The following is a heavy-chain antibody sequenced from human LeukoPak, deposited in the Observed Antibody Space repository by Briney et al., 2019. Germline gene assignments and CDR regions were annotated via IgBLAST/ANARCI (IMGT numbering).Heavy chain of an antibody. CDR1: GGSISSYY. D-gene: IGHD4-17*01. J-gene: IGHJ5*02. V-gene: IGHV4-59*08. Sequence: SETLSLTCTVSGGSISSYYWSWIRQPPGKGLEWIGYIYYSGSTNYNPSLKSRVTISVDTSKNQFSLKLSSVTAADTAVYYCASLHDYGDWFDPWGQETLVTVSS. CDR2: IYYSGST. CDR3: ASLHDYGDWFDP.